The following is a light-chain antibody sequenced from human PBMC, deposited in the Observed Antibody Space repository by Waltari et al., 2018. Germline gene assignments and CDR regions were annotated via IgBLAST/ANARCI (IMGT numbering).Light chain of an antibody. V-gene: IGKV1-39*01. CDR1: QNINKF. CDR3: QHSHSTPIP. Sequence: DIQMTQSPSFLSASVGDRVTITCRASQNINKFLNWYQQKPGKAPKFVIYAASLLQTGVPSRFRGSGSGTEFTHTIDSLQPEDFVTYFCQHSHSTPIPFGPGTTVDV. CDR2: AAS. J-gene: IGKJ3*01.